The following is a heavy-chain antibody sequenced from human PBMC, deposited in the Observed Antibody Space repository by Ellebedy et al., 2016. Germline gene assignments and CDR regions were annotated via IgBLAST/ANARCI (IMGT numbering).Heavy chain of an antibody. CDR2: ISGSGGST. J-gene: IGHJ4*02. V-gene: IGHV3-23*01. CDR3: AKDSYHD. D-gene: IGHD2-2*01. CDR1: GFTFSSYA. Sequence: GESLKISXVASGFTFSSYAMSWVRQAPGKGLEWVSAISGSGGSTYYADSVKGRFTISRDNSKSTLYLQMNSLRAEDTAVYYCAKDSYHDWGQGTLVTVSS.